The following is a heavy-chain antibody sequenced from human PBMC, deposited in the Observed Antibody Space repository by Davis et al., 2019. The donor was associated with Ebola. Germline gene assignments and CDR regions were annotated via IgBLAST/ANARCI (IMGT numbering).Heavy chain of an antibody. CDR3: AGTLYYYYGMDV. J-gene: IGHJ6*02. Sequence: ASVKVSCKASGYTITSFGISWVRQAPGQGLEWMGWISTYNGNTRYAQKLQGRVTMTTDTSTSTVYLELRSLRSDDTALYSCAGTLYYYYGMDVWGQGTTVTVSS. CDR1: GYTITSFG. CDR2: ISTYNGNT. V-gene: IGHV1-18*01.